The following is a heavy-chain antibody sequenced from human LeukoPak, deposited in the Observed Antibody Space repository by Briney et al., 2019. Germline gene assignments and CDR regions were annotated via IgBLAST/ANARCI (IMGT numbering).Heavy chain of an antibody. J-gene: IGHJ4*02. D-gene: IGHD3-3*01. CDR3: AKGREGRDDSPFDY. V-gene: IGHV3-30-3*01. CDR1: GFTFSDYA. CDR2: ISYDATTK. Sequence: PGGSLRLSCAASGFTFSDYAMHWVRQAPGKGLEWVAFISYDATTKYYADSVKGRFTISRDNSENTLYLQMNSLRAEDTAVYYCAKGREGRDDSPFDYWGQGTLVTVSS.